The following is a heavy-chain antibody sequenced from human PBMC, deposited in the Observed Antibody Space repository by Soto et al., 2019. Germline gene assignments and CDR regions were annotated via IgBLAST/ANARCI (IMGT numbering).Heavy chain of an antibody. Sequence: SDTLSLTCTVTGGSIRSYYWSWILQPPGKGLEWIGYIYYSGSTNYNPSLKSRVTISVDTSKNQFALKLSSVTAADTAVYYCARAHKITIFGVVRMGWFDPWGQGTLVT. V-gene: IGHV4-59*01. CDR2: IYYSGST. D-gene: IGHD3-3*01. J-gene: IGHJ5*02. CDR1: GGSIRSYY. CDR3: ARAHKITIFGVVRMGWFDP.